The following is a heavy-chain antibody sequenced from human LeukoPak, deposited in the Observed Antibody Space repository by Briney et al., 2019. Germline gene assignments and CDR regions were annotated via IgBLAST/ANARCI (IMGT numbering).Heavy chain of an antibody. CDR2: IKQDGSEK. Sequence: PGGSLRLSCAASGFTFSSYWMSWVRQAPGKGLEWVANIKQDGSEKYYVDSVKDRFTISRDNAKNSLYLQMNSLRAEDTAVYYCARGLQLVQDYYYYYYMDVWGKGTTVTVSS. CDR1: GFTFSSYW. CDR3: ARGLQLVQDYYYYYYMDV. J-gene: IGHJ6*03. D-gene: IGHD6-6*01. V-gene: IGHV3-7*01.